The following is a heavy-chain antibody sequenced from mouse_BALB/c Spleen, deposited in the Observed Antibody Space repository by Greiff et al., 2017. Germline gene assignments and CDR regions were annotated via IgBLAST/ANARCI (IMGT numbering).Heavy chain of an antibody. CDR3: ARRGLRRGGAMDY. CDR2: ISYDGSN. V-gene: IGHV3-6*02. CDR1: GYSITSGYY. D-gene: IGHD2-4*01. J-gene: IGHJ4*01. Sequence: DVKLQESGPGLVKPSQSLSLTCSVTGYSITSGYYWNWIRQFPGNKLEWMGYISYDGSNNYNPSLKNRISITRDTSKNQFFLKLNSVTTEDTATYYCARRGLRRGGAMDYWGQGTSVTVSS.